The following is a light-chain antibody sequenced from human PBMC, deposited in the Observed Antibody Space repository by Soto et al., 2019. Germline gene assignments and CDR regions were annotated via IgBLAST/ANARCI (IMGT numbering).Light chain of an antibody. CDR2: EVT. Sequence: QSALTQPASVSGSPGQSITITCTGSSSDVGAYNYVSWYQQHPGKAPKLLIYEVTNRPSGISNRFSGSKSGNTASLTISGLQAEDEAVYHCSSYTTNSTLVVFGGGTKVTVL. CDR3: SSYTTNSTLVV. CDR1: SSDVGAYNY. J-gene: IGLJ2*01. V-gene: IGLV2-14*01.